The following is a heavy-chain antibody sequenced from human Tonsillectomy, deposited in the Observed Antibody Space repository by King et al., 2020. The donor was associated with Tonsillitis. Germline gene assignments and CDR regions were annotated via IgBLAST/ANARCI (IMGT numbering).Heavy chain of an antibody. J-gene: IGHJ4*02. CDR3: AHITLSLLYYFDY. CDR2: VYHSGSI. V-gene: IGHV4-38-2*01. Sequence: VQLQESGPGLVKPSETLSLTCAVSGYSISSGYYWGWIRQPPGKGLEWIGGVYHSGSIYYNPSLKSRVTISADTSKNQFSLKLSSVTAADTAVYYCAHITLSLLYYFDYWGQGTLVTVSS. D-gene: IGHD2-15*01. CDR1: GYSISSGYY.